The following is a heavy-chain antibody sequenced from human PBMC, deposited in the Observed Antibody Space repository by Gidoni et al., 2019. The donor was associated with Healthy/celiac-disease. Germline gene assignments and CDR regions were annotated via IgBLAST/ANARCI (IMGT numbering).Heavy chain of an antibody. CDR2: TYSRDKVYK. Sequence: QVQLQQSGPGLVKPSQTLSLTCAISGDSVSSNLSAWNWIMKSPSRVLEWLGRTYSRDKVYKDYAVSVKSRITINPDTSQNQCSLQLNSVTPEDTAVYYRARGAGYGSGIYLVSWFDPWGQGTLVTVSS. CDR1: GDSVSSNLSA. J-gene: IGHJ5*02. CDR3: ARGAGYGSGIYLVSWFDP. V-gene: IGHV6-1*01. D-gene: IGHD3-10*01.